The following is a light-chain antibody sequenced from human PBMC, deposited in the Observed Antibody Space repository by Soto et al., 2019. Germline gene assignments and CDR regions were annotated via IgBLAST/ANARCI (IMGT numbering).Light chain of an antibody. J-gene: IGKJ1*01. CDR1: QSVSGN. CDR3: QQSYNWPPK. V-gene: IGKV3-15*01. CDR2: GAS. Sequence: ETVMTQSPATLSVSPGETATLSCRASQSVSGNLAWYRQRPGQAPRLLINGASARASGIPAKFSGSGSGTEFTLTISSLQYDDFALYYCQQSYNWPPKFGQGTKGDIK.